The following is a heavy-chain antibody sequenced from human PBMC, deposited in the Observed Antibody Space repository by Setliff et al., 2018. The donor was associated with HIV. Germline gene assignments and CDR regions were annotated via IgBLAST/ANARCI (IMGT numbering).Heavy chain of an antibody. Sequence: ASVKVSCKPSGYAFATYDINWVRQAAGQGLEWMGWMNPYSGNTGYAQKFRGRITMTRDTSRGTAHMELRSLRSDDTAVYYCARDRTGVTSGEFDPWGQGTLVTVSS. CDR2: MNPYSGNT. V-gene: IGHV1-8*02. CDR1: GYAFATYD. CDR3: ARDRTGVTSGEFDP. D-gene: IGHD2-21*02. J-gene: IGHJ5*02.